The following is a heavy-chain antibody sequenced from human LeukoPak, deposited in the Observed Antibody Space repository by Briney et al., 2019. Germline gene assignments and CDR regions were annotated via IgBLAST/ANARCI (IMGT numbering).Heavy chain of an antibody. V-gene: IGHV3-74*01. D-gene: IGHD6-19*01. CDR2: MNNDGSST. Sequence: GGSLRLSCAASGFTVSSYWMHWVRHAPGKGLVWVSRMNNDGSSTIYADSVKGRFTISRDNAKNTLYLQMNSLRAEDTAVYYCARADGSGWLTYWGQGTLVTVSS. CDR1: GFTVSSYW. J-gene: IGHJ4*02. CDR3: ARADGSGWLTY.